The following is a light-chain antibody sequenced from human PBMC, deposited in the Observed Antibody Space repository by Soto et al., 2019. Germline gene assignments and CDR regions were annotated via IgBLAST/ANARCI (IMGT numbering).Light chain of an antibody. CDR3: SAHGGTNPYV. J-gene: IGLJ1*01. CDR1: ASDIGGYTF. Sequence: QSALTQPPSASGSPGQSVAISCTGTASDIGGYTFVSWYQQHPGKAPKLLIYDVNKRPSGVPDRFSGSKSGNTASLTVSGLQAEHEADYYCSAHGGTNPYVFGTGTKVTVL. V-gene: IGLV2-8*01. CDR2: DVN.